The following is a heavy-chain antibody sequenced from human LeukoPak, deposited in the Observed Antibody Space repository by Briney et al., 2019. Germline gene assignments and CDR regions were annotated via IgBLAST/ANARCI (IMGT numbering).Heavy chain of an antibody. CDR2: IYYSGST. CDR3: ARGGIRQTFDN. Sequence: SETLSPTCTVSGRSISTYYWNWIRQPPGKGLEWIGYIYYSGSTNYNPSLKSRVTISVDTSKNQFSLNLSSVTAADTAVYYCARGGIRQTFDNWGQGTLVTVSS. V-gene: IGHV4-59*01. D-gene: IGHD3-3*02. CDR1: GRSISTYY. J-gene: IGHJ4*02.